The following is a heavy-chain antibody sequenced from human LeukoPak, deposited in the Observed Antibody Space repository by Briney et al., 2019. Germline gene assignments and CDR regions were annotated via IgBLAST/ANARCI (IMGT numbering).Heavy chain of an antibody. D-gene: IGHD2-2*01. V-gene: IGHV3-21*01. CDR3: ARDPGVPDIVVVPAANP. CDR1: GFTFSSYS. CDR2: ISSSSSYI. J-gene: IGHJ5*02. Sequence: GGSLRLSCAASGFTFSSYSMNWVRQAPGKGLEWVSSISSSSSYIYYADSVKGRFTISRDNAKNSLYLQMNGLRAEDTAVYYCARDPGVPDIVVVPAANPWGQGTLVTVSS.